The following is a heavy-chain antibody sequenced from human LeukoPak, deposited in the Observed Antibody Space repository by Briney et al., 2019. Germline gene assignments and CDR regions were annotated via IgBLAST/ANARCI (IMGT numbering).Heavy chain of an antibody. V-gene: IGHV4-59*10. CDR2: IYTSGST. CDR3: ARGGSGWYIDY. D-gene: IGHD6-19*01. CDR1: GGSFSGYY. Sequence: SETLSLTCAVYGGSFSGYYWSWIRQPAGKGLEWIGRIYTSGSTNYNPSLKSRVTMSLDTSKNQFSLKLSSVTAADTAVYYCARGGSGWYIDYWGQGTLVTVFS. J-gene: IGHJ4*02.